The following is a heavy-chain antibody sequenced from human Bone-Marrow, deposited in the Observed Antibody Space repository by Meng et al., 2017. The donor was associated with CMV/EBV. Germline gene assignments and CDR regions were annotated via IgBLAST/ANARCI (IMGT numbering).Heavy chain of an antibody. Sequence: GGSLRLSCAASGFTFSSYAMSWVRQAPGKGLEWVSAISGSGGSTYYADSVKGRFTISRDNSKNTLYLQMNSLRAEDTAVYYCAKNIVVVPAPYYYYGRDVWGQGTTVTVSS. CDR2: ISGSGGST. CDR1: GFTFSSYA. J-gene: IGHJ6*02. D-gene: IGHD2-2*01. V-gene: IGHV3-23*01. CDR3: AKNIVVVPAPYYYYGRDV.